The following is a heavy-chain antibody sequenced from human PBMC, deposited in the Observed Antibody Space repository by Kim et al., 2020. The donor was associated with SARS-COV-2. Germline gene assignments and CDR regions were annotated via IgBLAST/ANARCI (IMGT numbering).Heavy chain of an antibody. Sequence: GGSLRLSCAASGFTFSSYGMHWVRQAPGKGLEWVAVIWYDGSNKYYADSVKGRFTISRDNSKNTLYLQMNSLRAEDTAVYYCAREEGGRWLQNTYGMDVWGQGTTVTVSS. V-gene: IGHV3-33*01. CDR1: GFTFSSYG. CDR2: IWYDGSNK. CDR3: AREEGGRWLQNTYGMDV. J-gene: IGHJ6*02. D-gene: IGHD3-16*01.